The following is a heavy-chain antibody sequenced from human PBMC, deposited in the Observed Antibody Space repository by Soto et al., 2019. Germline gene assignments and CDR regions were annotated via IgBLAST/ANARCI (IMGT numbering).Heavy chain of an antibody. CDR1: GGTFSSYA. CDR2: IIPIFGTA. CDR3: ARGKGIVLVPAAIRGYYFDY. D-gene: IGHD2-2*01. Sequence: QVQLVQSGAEVKKPGSSVKVSCKASGGTFSSYAISWVRQAPGQGLEWMGGIIPIFGTANYAQKFQGRVTITADESTSKAYMELSSLRSEDTAVYYCARGKGIVLVPAAIRGYYFDYWGQGTLVTVSS. V-gene: IGHV1-69*12. J-gene: IGHJ4*02.